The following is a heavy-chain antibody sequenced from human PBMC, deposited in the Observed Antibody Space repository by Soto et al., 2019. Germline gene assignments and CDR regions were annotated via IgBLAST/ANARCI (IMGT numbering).Heavy chain of an antibody. D-gene: IGHD3-10*01. Sequence: GGSLRLSCAASGFTFDDYAMHWVRQAPGKGLEWVSGISWNSGSIGYADSVKGRFTISRDNAKNSLYLQMNSLRAEDTALYYCAKGDGSGIHLDPYYYYYMDVWGKGTTVTVSS. CDR2: ISWNSGSI. V-gene: IGHV3-9*01. J-gene: IGHJ6*03. CDR3: AKGDGSGIHLDPYYYYYMDV. CDR1: GFTFDDYA.